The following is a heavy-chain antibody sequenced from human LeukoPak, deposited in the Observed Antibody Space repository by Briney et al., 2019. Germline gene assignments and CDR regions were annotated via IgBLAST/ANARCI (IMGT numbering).Heavy chain of an antibody. Sequence: GGSLRLSCAASGFTFNNYWIHWVRQVPGKGLVWVSRINNDGSSASYVDSVKGRFTISRDNAKNTLFLQMNSLTTDDTAFYFCAKELDTMFFDYWGQGALVTVSS. CDR2: INNDGSSA. J-gene: IGHJ4*02. CDR3: AKELDTMFFDY. CDR1: GFTFNNYW. D-gene: IGHD3-10*02. V-gene: IGHV3-74*01.